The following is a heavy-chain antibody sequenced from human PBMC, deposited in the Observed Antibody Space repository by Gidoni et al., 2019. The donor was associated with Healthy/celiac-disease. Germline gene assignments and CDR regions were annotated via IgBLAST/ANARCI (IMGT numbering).Heavy chain of an antibody. J-gene: IGHJ3*02. CDR2: ISAYNGNT. Sequence: QVQLVQSGAEVKQPGASVKVSCKASGYTFTSYGISWVRQAPGQGLEWMGWISAYNGNTNYAQKLQGRVTMTTDTSTSTAYMELRSLRSDDTAVYYCARDSRHPSSSWSLGAFDIWGQGTMVTVSS. CDR3: ARDSRHPSSSWSLGAFDI. CDR1: GYTFTSYG. D-gene: IGHD6-13*01. V-gene: IGHV1-18*01.